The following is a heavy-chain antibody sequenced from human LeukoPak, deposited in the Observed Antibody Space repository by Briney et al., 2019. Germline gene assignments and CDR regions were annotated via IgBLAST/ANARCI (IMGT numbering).Heavy chain of an antibody. J-gene: IGHJ5*02. CDR2: IYYSGPT. Sequence: QMQLQESGPGLVKPSQTLSLTCTVSGGSISNGDYYWSWIRHPPVQGLEWIGYIYYSGPTYYTPSLKSRLTISVDTSKNQFSLKLSSVTAADTAVYYCARVVRWFDPWGQGTLVTVSS. CDR1: GGSISNGDYY. CDR3: ARVVRWFDP. V-gene: IGHV4-30-4*08.